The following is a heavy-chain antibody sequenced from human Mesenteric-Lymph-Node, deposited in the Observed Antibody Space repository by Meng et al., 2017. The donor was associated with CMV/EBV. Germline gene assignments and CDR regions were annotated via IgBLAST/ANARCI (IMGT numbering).Heavy chain of an antibody. CDR2: INHTGST. D-gene: IGHD3-10*01. V-gene: IGHV4-34*01. J-gene: IGHJ4*02. CDR3: ATGSQQRITMVRVVIPLDY. Sequence: WVRQAPGKGMEWIGEINHTGSTNYNPSLKSRVTISVDTSKNPFSLKLTSLTASVTPFYSSATGSQQRITMVRVVIPLDYWGQGTLVTVSS.